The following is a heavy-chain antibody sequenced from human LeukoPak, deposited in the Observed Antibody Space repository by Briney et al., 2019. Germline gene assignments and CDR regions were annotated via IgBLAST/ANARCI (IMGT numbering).Heavy chain of an antibody. Sequence: PSQTLSLTCAVSGGSISSGGYSWSWIRQPPGKGLEWIGYIYHSGSTYYNPSLKSRVTMSVDRSKNQFSLKLSSVTAADTAVYYCAAIFGVVITDRAIDYWGQGTLVTVSS. CDR3: AAIFGVVITDRAIDY. V-gene: IGHV4-30-2*01. J-gene: IGHJ4*02. CDR2: IYHSGST. D-gene: IGHD3-3*01. CDR1: GGSISSGGYS.